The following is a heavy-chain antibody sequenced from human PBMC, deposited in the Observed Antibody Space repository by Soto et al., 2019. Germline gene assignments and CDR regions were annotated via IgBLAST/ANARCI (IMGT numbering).Heavy chain of an antibody. V-gene: IGHV1-18*01. J-gene: IGHJ5*02. CDR3: ARDHEISSWYKVWFDP. Sequence: ASVKVSCKASGYTFTSYGISWVRQAPGQGLEWMGWISAYNGNTNYAQKLQGRVTMTTDTSTSTAYMELRSLRSDDTAVYYCARDHEISSWYKVWFDPWGQGTLVTVSS. D-gene: IGHD6-13*01. CDR2: ISAYNGNT. CDR1: GYTFTSYG.